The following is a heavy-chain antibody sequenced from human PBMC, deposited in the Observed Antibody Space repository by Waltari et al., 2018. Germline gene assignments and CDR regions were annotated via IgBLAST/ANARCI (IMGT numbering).Heavy chain of an antibody. CDR3: ARTTDFWSGSPY. D-gene: IGHD3-3*01. J-gene: IGHJ4*02. CDR1: GGTFSSYA. V-gene: IGHV1-69*10. CDR2: IIPILGIA. Sequence: QVQLVQSGAEVKKPGSSVKVSCKASGGTFSSYAISWVRQAPGQGLEWMGGIIPILGIANDAQKFQGRVTITADKSTSTAYMELSSLRSEDTAVYYCARTTDFWSGSPYWGQGTLVTVSS.